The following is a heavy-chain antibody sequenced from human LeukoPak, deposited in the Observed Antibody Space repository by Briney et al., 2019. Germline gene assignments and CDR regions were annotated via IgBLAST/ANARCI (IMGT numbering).Heavy chain of an antibody. Sequence: GGSLRLSCAASGFTFSSYEMNWVRQAPGKGLEWISYITSGSTIYYADSVKGRFTISRDNAKSSLYLQMNSLRAEDTAVYYCARVGLGSGLPFDYWGQGTLVTVSS. D-gene: IGHD3-3*01. CDR2: ITSGSTI. V-gene: IGHV3-48*03. CDR3: ARVGLGSGLPFDY. CDR1: GFTFSSYE. J-gene: IGHJ4*02.